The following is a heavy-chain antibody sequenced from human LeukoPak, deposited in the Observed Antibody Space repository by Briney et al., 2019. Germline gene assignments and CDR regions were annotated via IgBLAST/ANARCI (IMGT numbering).Heavy chain of an antibody. CDR3: AKLNRVAMIRGESGFDY. J-gene: IGHJ4*02. Sequence: PGGSLRLSCAASGFTFSNYAISWVRQAPGKGLEWVTGISGSGTTTYFADSVKGRFTISRDNSDDTVYLQMNSLRAEDTALYYCAKLNRVAMIRGESGFDYWGQGTLVTVSS. CDR2: ISGSGTTT. CDR1: GFTFSNYA. V-gene: IGHV3-23*01. D-gene: IGHD3-10*01.